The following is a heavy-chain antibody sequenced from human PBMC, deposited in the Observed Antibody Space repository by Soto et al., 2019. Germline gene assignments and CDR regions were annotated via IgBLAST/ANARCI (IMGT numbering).Heavy chain of an antibody. D-gene: IGHD2-15*01. J-gene: IGHJ4*02. Sequence: QVQLVQSGAEVKKPGASVKLSCKTSGYTFTRYDINWVRQAPGQGLEWVGWTNPKSGYTGSAQKFQGRITMTRDSPITTAYMELNSLTSDDTAVYYCARTDGSLDSWGQGTLVTVSS. V-gene: IGHV1-8*01. CDR1: GYTFTRYD. CDR3: ARTDGSLDS. CDR2: TNPKSGYT.